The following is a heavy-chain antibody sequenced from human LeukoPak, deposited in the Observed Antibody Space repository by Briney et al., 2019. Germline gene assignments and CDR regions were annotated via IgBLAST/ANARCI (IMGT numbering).Heavy chain of an antibody. CDR2: ISYDGSNK. J-gene: IGHJ4*02. V-gene: IGHV3-30*18. Sequence: GGSLRLSCAASGFTFGSYGMHWVRQAPGKGLEWVAVISYDGSNKYYADSVKGRFTISRDNSKNTLYLQMNSLRAEDTAVYYCAKSSGSYSPFDYWGQGTLVTVSS. D-gene: IGHD1-26*01. CDR1: GFTFGSYG. CDR3: AKSSGSYSPFDY.